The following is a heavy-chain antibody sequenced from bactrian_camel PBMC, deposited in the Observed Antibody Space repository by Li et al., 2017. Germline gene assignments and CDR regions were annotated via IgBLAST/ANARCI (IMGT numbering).Heavy chain of an antibody. V-gene: IGHV3-2*01. Sequence: VQLVESGGGLVHPGGSLRLSCAASGFTFTNYWMHWVRQGPGKGLEWVSSIYSDSSNKYYSDSVKGRFTISRDNAKNTVYLQMNSLKSEDTALYYCATGYGSSSLSTPRGQGTQVTVS. CDR3: ATGYGSSSLSTP. CDR1: GFTFTNYW. J-gene: IGHJ4*01. CDR2: IYSDSSNK. D-gene: IGHD6*01.